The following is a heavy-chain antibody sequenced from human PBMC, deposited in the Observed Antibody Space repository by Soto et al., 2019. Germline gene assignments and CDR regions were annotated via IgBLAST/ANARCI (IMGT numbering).Heavy chain of an antibody. CDR2: ISAYNGNT. Sequence: SVKFSCKASGYTFTSYGISWVRQAPGQGLEWMGWISAYNGNTNYAQKLQGRVTMTTDTSTSTAYMELRSLRSDDTAVYYCARDSYYYDSSGYWDAYYYYGMDVWGQGTTVTVSS. CDR3: ARDSYYYDSSGYWDAYYYYGMDV. V-gene: IGHV1-18*01. D-gene: IGHD3-22*01. J-gene: IGHJ6*02. CDR1: GYTFTSYG.